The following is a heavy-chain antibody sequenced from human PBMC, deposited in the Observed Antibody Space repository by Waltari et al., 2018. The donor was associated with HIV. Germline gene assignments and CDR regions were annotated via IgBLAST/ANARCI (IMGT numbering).Heavy chain of an antibody. CDR1: GGSITTYNW. CDR2: MYHSGST. D-gene: IGHD2-15*01. Sequence: QVQLQESGPGLVKPSETLSLTCAVSGGSITTYNWWTWVRQPPGKGLGWIGEMYHSGSTNHNSSLKGRVTISIDKSKNHFSLNRRSVTAADTAVYYCARVVSGDSGSSWFDPWGQGTLVTVSS. CDR3: ARVVSGDSGSSWFDP. V-gene: IGHV4-4*02. J-gene: IGHJ5*02.